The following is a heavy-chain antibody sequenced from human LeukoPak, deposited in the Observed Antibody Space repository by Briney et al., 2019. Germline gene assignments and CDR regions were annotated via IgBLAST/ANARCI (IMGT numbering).Heavy chain of an antibody. CDR1: GGSISSYY. CDR3: ARLIGQYVNYMDV. V-gene: IGHV4-59*08. CDR2: IYYSGST. D-gene: IGHD3-10*01. Sequence: PSETLSLTCTVSGGSISSYYWSWIRQPPGKGLEWIGYIYYSGSTNYNPSLKSRVTISVDTSKNQFSLKLRSVTAADTALYYCARLIGQYVNYMDVWGKESPVTVSS. J-gene: IGHJ6*03.